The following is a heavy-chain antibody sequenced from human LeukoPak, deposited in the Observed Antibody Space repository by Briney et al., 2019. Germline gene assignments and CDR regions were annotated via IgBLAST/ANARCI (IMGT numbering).Heavy chain of an antibody. J-gene: IGHJ4*02. CDR3: AKAISVGATTDAAD. CDR2: IIPIFGTA. Sequence: ASVKVSCKASGGTFSSYAISWVRQAPGQGLEWMGGIIPIFGTANYAQKFQGRVTITADKSTSTAYMELSSLRAEDTAVYYCAKAISVGATTDAADWGQGTLVTVSS. V-gene: IGHV1-69*06. D-gene: IGHD1-26*01. CDR1: GGTFSSYA.